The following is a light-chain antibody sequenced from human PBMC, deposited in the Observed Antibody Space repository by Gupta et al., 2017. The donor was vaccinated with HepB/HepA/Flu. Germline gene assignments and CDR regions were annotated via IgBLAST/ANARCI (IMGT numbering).Light chain of an antibody. CDR3: QHYHPYSWT. J-gene: IGKJ1*01. CDR2: KAS. CDR1: QSVNHW. Sequence: DIQMTQSPAPLSASVRERGTIPCRASQSVNHWLAWFQKKSGTAPKVLISKASSLEGGVPSRFSSSGAGTEFTITISSLQPDDFATYYCQHYHPYSWTFGRGTKVEIK. V-gene: IGKV1-5*03.